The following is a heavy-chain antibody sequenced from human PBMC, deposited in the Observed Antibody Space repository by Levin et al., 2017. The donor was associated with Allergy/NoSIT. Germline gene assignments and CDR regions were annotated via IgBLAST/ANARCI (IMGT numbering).Heavy chain of an antibody. CDR1: GFSDTTSGMS. Sequence: RSSGPTLVKPTQTLTLTCTFSGFSDTTSGMSVSWIRQPPGKALEWLARIYWDDEKYYSTSLKTRPTISKDTSKNQVVLTMTDMDPADTATSYCAQSLDSTAWLSLHYWGQGALVTVSS. CDR3: AQSLDSTAWLSLHY. CDR2: IYWDDEK. J-gene: IGHJ4*02. V-gene: IGHV2-70*11. D-gene: IGHD6-19*01.